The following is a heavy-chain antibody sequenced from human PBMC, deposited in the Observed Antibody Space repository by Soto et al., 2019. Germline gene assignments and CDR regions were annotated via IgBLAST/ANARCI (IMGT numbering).Heavy chain of an antibody. Sequence: GGSLRLSCAASGFTFSSYGMHWVRQAPGKGLEWVAVISYDGSNKYYADSVKGRFTISRDNSKNTLYLQMNSLRAEDTAVYYCSSFGGSDGYNPHDAFDIWGQGTMVTVSS. CDR3: SSFGGSDGYNPHDAFDI. CDR2: ISYDGSNK. J-gene: IGHJ3*02. D-gene: IGHD3-16*01. V-gene: IGHV3-30*03. CDR1: GFTFSSYG.